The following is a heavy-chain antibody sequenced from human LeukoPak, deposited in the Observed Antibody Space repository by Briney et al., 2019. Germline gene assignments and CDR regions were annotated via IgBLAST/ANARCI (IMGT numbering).Heavy chain of an antibody. J-gene: IGHJ4*02. CDR2: IWYDGSNK. V-gene: IGHV3-33*01. D-gene: IGHD6-19*01. CDR3: ARADGWLVGVSY. CDR1: GFTFSSYG. Sequence: RGSLRLSCAASGFTFSSYGMHWVRQAPGKGLEWVAVIWYDGSNKYYADSVKGRFTISRDNSKNTLYLQMNSLRAEDTAVYYCARADGWLVGVSYWGQGTLVTVSS.